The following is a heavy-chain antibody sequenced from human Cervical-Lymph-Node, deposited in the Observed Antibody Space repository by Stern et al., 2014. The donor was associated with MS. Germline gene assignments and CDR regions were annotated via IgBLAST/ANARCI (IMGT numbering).Heavy chain of an antibody. V-gene: IGHV4-39*01. D-gene: IGHD1-26*01. J-gene: IGHJ6*02. CDR3: ARHWFHAFVGPVGYEMDV. CDR1: GGSISSSSYSY. CDR2: IYYSGST. Sequence: QLQLQESGPGLVKPSETLSLTCTVSGGSISSSSYSYWGWIRQPPGKGLEWIGSIYYSGSTNYNPSLKSRVTISVDTSKNQFSLKMSSVTVADTSVYYCARHWFHAFVGPVGYEMDVWGQGTTVTVSS.